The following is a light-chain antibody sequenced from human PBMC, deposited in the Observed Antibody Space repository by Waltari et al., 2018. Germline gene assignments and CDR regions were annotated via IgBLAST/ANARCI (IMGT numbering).Light chain of an antibody. CDR2: DAS. J-gene: IGKJ5*01. CDR1: QSVARY. CDR3: QQRGNSPTT. Sequence: EIVFTQSPATLSLSHGERATLSSRASQSVARYLAWYQQKPGQAPRPRIYDASNRATGIPARFSGSGSGTDFTLTISGLEADDFAVYFCQQRGNSPTTFGQGTRLEI. V-gene: IGKV3-11*01.